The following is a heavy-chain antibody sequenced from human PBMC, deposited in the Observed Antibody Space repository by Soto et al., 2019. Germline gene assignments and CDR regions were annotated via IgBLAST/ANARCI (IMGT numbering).Heavy chain of an antibody. CDR3: TGANWYSEY. D-gene: IGHD7-27*01. CDR1: GGSISNHY. J-gene: IGHJ4*02. CDR2: IYYNGNT. Sequence: QVQLQESGPGLVKPSETLSLTCTVSGGSISNHYWSWIRQPPGKGLEWIGYIYYNGNTNYNPPLKSRVTMSVDTSKNQISLKLSSVPAADTAVYYCTGANWYSEYWGQGTLVTVSS. V-gene: IGHV4-59*11.